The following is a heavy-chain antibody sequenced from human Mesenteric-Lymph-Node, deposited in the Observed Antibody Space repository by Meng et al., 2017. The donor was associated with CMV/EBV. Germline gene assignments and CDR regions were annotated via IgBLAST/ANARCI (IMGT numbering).Heavy chain of an antibody. D-gene: IGHD6-6*01. J-gene: IGHJ6*02. Sequence: ASVKVSCKASGDTFTGYYVHWVRQAPGQGLEWMGIINPSGGSTSYAQKFQGRVTMTRDTSTSTVYMELSSLRSEDTAVYYCARGVRSSSNHYYYYYGMDVWGQGTTVTVSS. CDR1: GDTFTGYY. CDR3: ARGVRSSSNHYYYYYGMDV. CDR2: INPSGGST. V-gene: IGHV1-46*01.